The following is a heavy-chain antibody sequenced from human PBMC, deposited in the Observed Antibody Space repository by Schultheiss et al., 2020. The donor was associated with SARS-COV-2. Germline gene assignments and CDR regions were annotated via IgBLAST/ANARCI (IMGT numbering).Heavy chain of an antibody. V-gene: IGHV4-59*12. CDR2: INHSGST. D-gene: IGHD4-17*01. Sequence: SQTLSLTCTVSGGSISSYYWSWIRQPPGKGLEWIGEINHSGSTNYNPSLKSRVTISVDTSKNQFSLKLSSVTAADTAVYYCARETSYGDYTDYWGQGTLVTVSS. J-gene: IGHJ4*02. CDR3: ARETSYGDYTDY. CDR1: GGSISSYY.